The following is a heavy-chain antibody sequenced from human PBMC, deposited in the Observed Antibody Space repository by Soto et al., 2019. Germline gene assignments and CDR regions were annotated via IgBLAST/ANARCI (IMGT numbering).Heavy chain of an antibody. Sequence: SGGSLRLSCAASGFTFSSYSMNWVRQAPGKGLEWVSSISSSSSYIYYADSVKGRFTISRDNAKNSLYLQMNSLRAEDTAVYYCARDRGGGYCSGGSCYSISAFDIWGQGTMVTVSS. J-gene: IGHJ3*02. CDR1: GFTFSSYS. CDR3: ARDRGGGYCSGGSCYSISAFDI. V-gene: IGHV3-21*01. D-gene: IGHD2-15*01. CDR2: ISSSSSYI.